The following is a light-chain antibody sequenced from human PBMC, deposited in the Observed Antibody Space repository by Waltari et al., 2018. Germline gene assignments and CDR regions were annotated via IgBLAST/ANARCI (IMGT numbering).Light chain of an antibody. CDR1: SDLSAGGKS. CDR3: QMYDISAV. V-gene: IGLV5-37*01. Sequence: QPVLTQPPSLSASPGASARLPCTLSSDLSAGGKSIYWYQQKPGSAPRLFLYYSSDSDKQLGPGVPNRVSGSKETSSNSAFLVISGLQPEDEADYYCQMYDISAVFGGGTKLTVL. J-gene: IGLJ7*01. CDR2: YSSDSDK.